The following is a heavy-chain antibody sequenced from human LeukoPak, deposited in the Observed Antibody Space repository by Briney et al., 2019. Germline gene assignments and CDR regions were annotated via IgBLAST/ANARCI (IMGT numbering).Heavy chain of an antibody. CDR3: ARQRYCSGGSCYYNWFDP. CDR1: GGSISSYY. D-gene: IGHD2-15*01. V-gene: IGHV4-4*09. CDR2: INTSGST. Sequence: SETLSLTCTVSGGSISSYYWSWIRQPPGKGLEWIGYINTSGSTNYNPSLKSRVTISVDTSKNQYSLKLSSVTAADTAVYYCARQRYCSGGSCYYNWFDPWGQGTLVTVSS. J-gene: IGHJ5*02.